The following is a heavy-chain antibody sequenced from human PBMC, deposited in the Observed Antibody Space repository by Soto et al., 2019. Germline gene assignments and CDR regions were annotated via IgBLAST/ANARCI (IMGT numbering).Heavy chain of an antibody. CDR1: GGSISTYF. Sequence: QVQLQESGPGLVKPSETLSLTCTVSGGSISTYFWSWIRQPPGKGLEWIGYIHHSGSTYYNPSLTRRVTISVDTSKNQFSLKLTSVTAADTAVYYCARESAGSGKNNWFDPWGQGTLVTVSS. J-gene: IGHJ5*02. CDR2: IHHSGST. V-gene: IGHV4-59*01. CDR3: ARESAGSGKNNWFDP. D-gene: IGHD3-10*01.